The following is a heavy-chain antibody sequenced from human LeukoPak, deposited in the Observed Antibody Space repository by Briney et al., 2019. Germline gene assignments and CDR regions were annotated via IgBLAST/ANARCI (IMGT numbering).Heavy chain of an antibody. CDR2: ISSSSRYI. CDR3: VKGHYYDTYGQYSYAEY. Sequence: GGSLRLSCAASGFTFSTYSMNWVRQAPGKGLEWVSSISSSSRYIYYADSVKGRFTISRDNSKNTLDLQMNSLRPEDTAVYYCVKGHYYDTYGQYSYAEYWGQGARVTVSS. CDR1: GFTFSTYS. V-gene: IGHV3-21*01. J-gene: IGHJ4*02. D-gene: IGHD3-22*01.